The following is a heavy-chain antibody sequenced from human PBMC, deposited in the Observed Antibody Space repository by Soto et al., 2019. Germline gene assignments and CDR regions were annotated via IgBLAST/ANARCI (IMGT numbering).Heavy chain of an antibody. CDR2: FDPEDGET. V-gene: IGHV1-24*01. D-gene: IGHD3-10*01. CDR1: GYTHTELS. CDR3: ATDGSIPITMESGGLPRLGAFDI. J-gene: IGHJ3*02. Sequence: ASVKVSCKVSGYTHTELSMHWVRQAPGKGLEWMGGFDPEDGETIYAQKFQGRVTMTEDTSTDTAYMELSSLRSEDTAVYYCATDGSIPITMESGGLPRLGAFDIWGQGTMVTVSS.